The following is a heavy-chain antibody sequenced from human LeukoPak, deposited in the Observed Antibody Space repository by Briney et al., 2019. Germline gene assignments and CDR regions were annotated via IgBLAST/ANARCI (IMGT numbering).Heavy chain of an antibody. J-gene: IGHJ6*02. CDR2: INAANGNT. V-gene: IGHV1-3*01. CDR3: ARVKVQDHGIYYYGMDV. CDR1: GYTFTNYA. Sequence: ASVKVSCKASGYTFTNYAIHWVRQAPGQSLEWMGWINAANGNTKYSQKFQGRVTITRDTSATTAYMELSSLRSGDTAVYYCARVKVQDHGIYYYGMDVWGQGTTVNVSS. D-gene: IGHD1-14*01.